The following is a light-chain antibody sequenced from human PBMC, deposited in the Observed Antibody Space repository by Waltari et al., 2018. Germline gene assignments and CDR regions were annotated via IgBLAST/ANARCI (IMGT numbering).Light chain of an antibody. CDR3: QQYTNWPPWT. V-gene: IGKV3-15*01. CDR2: GAS. Sequence: EIVMTQSPATLSVSPGERATLSCRASQSVSSNFAWYQQKPGQAPRLLIYGASTRATGIPARVSGSGSGTEFTLTISSMQSEDFAVYYCQQYTNWPPWTFGQGTKVAIK. CDR1: QSVSSN. J-gene: IGKJ1*01.